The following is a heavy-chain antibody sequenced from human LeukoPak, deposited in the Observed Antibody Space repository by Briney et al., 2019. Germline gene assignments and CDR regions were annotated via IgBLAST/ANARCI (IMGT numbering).Heavy chain of an antibody. V-gene: IGHV4-39*01. J-gene: IGHJ4*02. CDR1: GGSISSSSYS. CDR3: ARLVNYYDSSGNFDY. CDR2: IYYSGST. Sequence: SETLSLTCTVSGGSISSSSYSWGWIRQPPGKGLEWIGSIYYSGSTYYNPSLKSRVTISVDTSKNQFSLKLSSVTAADTAVYYCARLVNYYDSSGNFDYWGQGTLVTVSS. D-gene: IGHD3-22*01.